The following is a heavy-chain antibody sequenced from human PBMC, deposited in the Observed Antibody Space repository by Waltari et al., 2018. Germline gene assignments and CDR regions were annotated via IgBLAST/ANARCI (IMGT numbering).Heavy chain of an antibody. V-gene: IGHV1-2*02. J-gene: IGHJ4*02. CDR1: GYMFSGYH. Sequence: QVQLVQSGAEVKKPGASVKVSCKASGYMFSGYHIHGVRQAPGQGPEWMGWVFPDTGGTNYAQKFQGRVTMTRDTSITTAYLELSRLRSDDTAIYYCARDLWSAGSRWGQGTLVTVSS. D-gene: IGHD3-10*01. CDR3: ARDLWSAGSR. CDR2: VFPDTGGT.